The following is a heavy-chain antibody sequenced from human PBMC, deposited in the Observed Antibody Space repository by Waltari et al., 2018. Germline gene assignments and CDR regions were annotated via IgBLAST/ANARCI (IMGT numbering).Heavy chain of an antibody. D-gene: IGHD2-21*01. J-gene: IGHJ4*02. V-gene: IGHV1-69-2*01. CDR1: GYTFTDYY. Sequence: EVQLVQSGAEVKKPGATVKISCKASGYTFTDYYMHWGQQAPGKGLEWMGRVDPEDGETIYAEKFQGRVTITADTSTDTAYMELSSLRSEDTAVYYCATGIFVVVIAIPYFDYWGQGTLVTVSS. CDR2: VDPEDGET. CDR3: ATGIFVVVIAIPYFDY.